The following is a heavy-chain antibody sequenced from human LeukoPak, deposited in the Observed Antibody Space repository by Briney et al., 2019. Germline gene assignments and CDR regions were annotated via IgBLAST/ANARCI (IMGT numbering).Heavy chain of an antibody. CDR3: TTSDIAVVVVARNWFES. Sequence: GGSLRLSCAASGFTFSNAWMSWVHQAPGKGLEWVGHIKSKTHGGTTDYAAPVKGRFTISRDDSKSTLYLQMNSLTTEDTAVYYCTTSDIAVVVVARNWFESWGQGTLVTVSS. D-gene: IGHD2-15*01. V-gene: IGHV3-15*01. J-gene: IGHJ5*01. CDR2: IKSKTHGGTT. CDR1: GFTFSNAW.